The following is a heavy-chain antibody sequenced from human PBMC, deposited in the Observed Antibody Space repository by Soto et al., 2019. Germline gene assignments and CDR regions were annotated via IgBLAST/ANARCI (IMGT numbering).Heavy chain of an antibody. J-gene: IGHJ6*02. Sequence: ASVKVSCKASGYTFTGYYMHWVRQAPGQGLEWMGWINPNSGGTNYAQKFQGRVTMTRDTSISTAYMELSRLRSDDTAVYYCAGALTGYSSSWYGYYYGMDVWGQGTTVTVSS. CDR3: AGALTGYSSSWYGYYYGMDV. D-gene: IGHD6-13*01. V-gene: IGHV1-2*02. CDR2: INPNSGGT. CDR1: GYTFTGYY.